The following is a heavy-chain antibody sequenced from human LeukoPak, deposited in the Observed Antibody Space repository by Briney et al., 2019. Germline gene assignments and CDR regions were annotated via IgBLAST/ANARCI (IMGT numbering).Heavy chain of an antibody. V-gene: IGHV1-2*04. J-gene: IGHJ4*02. Sequence: ASVKVSCKASGYTFTGYYMHWVRQAPGQGLEWMGWINPNSGGTNYAQKFQGWVTMTRDTSISTAYMELSRLRSDDTAVYYCARRRPITIFGVVGFDDWGQGTLVTVSS. CDR3: ARRRPITIFGVVGFDD. D-gene: IGHD3-3*01. CDR2: INPNSGGT. CDR1: GYTFTGYY.